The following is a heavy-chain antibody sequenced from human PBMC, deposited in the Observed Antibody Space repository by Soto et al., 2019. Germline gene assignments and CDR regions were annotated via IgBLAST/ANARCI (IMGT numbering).Heavy chain of an antibody. V-gene: IGHV3-23*01. CDR3: AKAPFIVVVPAAFNWFDP. D-gene: IGHD2-2*01. CDR2: ISGSGGST. J-gene: IGHJ5*02. Sequence: GWSLRLSCAASGFTFSSYAMSWVRQAPGKGLEWVSAISGSGGSTYYADSVKGRFTISRDNSKNTLYLQMNSLRAEDTAVYYCAKAPFIVVVPAAFNWFDPWGQGTLVTVSS. CDR1: GFTFSSYA.